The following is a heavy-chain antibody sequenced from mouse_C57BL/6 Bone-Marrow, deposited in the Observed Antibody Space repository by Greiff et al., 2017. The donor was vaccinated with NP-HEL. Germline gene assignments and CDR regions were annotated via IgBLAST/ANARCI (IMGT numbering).Heavy chain of an antibody. CDR1: GFTFSDYY. CDR3: ARRDSNYGDYFDY. Sequence: EVMLVESGGGLVQPGGSLKLSCAASGFTFSDYYMYWVRQTPEKRLEWVAYISNGGGSTYYPDTVKGRFTISRDNAKNTLYLQMSRLKSEDTAMYYCARRDSNYGDYFDYWGQGTTLTVSS. J-gene: IGHJ2*01. V-gene: IGHV5-12*01. D-gene: IGHD2-5*01. CDR2: ISNGGGST.